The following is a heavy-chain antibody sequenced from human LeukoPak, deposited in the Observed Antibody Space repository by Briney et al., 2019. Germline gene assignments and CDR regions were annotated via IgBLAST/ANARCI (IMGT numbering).Heavy chain of an antibody. V-gene: IGHV4-59*01. CDR2: VHYTWNT. J-gene: IGHJ6*02. D-gene: IGHD5/OR15-5a*01. Sequence: SEALSLTCSVSGGSIGSYHWSWIRQPPGKGLEWIGHVHYTWNTKYNPSLTGRVSISLDRSKNQFSLSLTSVTAADTAVYYCARVASKGGMDVWGQGTTVTVSS. CDR1: GGSIGSYH. CDR3: ARVASKGGMDV.